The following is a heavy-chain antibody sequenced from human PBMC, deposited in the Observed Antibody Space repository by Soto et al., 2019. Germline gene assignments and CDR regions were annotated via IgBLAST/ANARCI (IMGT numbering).Heavy chain of an antibody. CDR1: GGSFSGYY. CDR2: INHSGST. J-gene: IGHJ4*02. Sequence: PSETLSLTCAVYGGSFSGYYWSWIRHPPGKGLEWIGEINHSGSTNYNPSLKSRVTISVDTSKNQFSLKLSSVTAADTAVYYCARLEEYPAYCLDYWGQGTLVTVSS. CDR3: ARLEEYPAYCLDY. D-gene: IGHD3-16*01. V-gene: IGHV4-34*01.